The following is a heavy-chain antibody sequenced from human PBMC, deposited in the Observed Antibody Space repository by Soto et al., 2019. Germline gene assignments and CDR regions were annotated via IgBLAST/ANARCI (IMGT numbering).Heavy chain of an antibody. CDR1: GFTFSSYG. J-gene: IGHJ4*02. CDR3: ARDPYGSGSYYRPAFDY. CDR2: IWYDGSNK. V-gene: IGHV3-33*01. D-gene: IGHD3-10*01. Sequence: QVQLVESGGGVVQPGRSLRLSCAASGFTFSSYGMHWVRQAPGTGLEWVAVIWYDGSNKYYADSVKGRFTISRDNSKNTLYRQMNSLRAEDTAVYYCARDPYGSGSYYRPAFDYWGQGTLVTVSS.